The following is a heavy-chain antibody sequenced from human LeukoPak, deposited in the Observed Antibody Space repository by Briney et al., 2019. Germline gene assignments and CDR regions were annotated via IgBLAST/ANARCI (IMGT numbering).Heavy chain of an antibody. CDR1: GFTFSSYG. J-gene: IGHJ6*02. CDR3: ARKKSPQAVVTPGGMDV. V-gene: IGHV3-33*01. Sequence: PGRSLRLSCAASGFTFSSYGMHWVRQAPGKGLEWVAVIWYDGSNKYYADSVKGRFTISRDNSKNTLYLQMNSLRAEDTAVYYCARKKSPQAVVTPGGMDVWGQGTTVTVSS. CDR2: IWYDGSNK. D-gene: IGHD4-23*01.